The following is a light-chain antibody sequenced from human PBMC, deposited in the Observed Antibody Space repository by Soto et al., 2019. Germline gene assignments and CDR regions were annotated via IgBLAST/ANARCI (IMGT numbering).Light chain of an antibody. J-gene: IGKJ1*01. CDR1: QSVSSY. Sequence: EIVLTQSPATLSLSPGERATLSCRASQSVSSYLAWYQQKPGQAPRLLIYDASNRATGIPARFSGSGSGTDFTLTISSLEAEDFAVYYCQQRSNWPRTFCQGTKVEIK. CDR3: QQRSNWPRT. CDR2: DAS. V-gene: IGKV3-11*01.